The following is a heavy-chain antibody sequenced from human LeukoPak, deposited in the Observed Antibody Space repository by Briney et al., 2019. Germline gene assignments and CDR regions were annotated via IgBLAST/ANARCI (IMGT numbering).Heavy chain of an antibody. V-gene: IGHV3-64*01. D-gene: IGHD1-1*01. CDR1: GFTFSSYS. Sequence: GGSLRLSCAASGFTFSSYSMNWVRQAPGKGLEYVSAISSNGGSTYYANSVKGRFTISRDNSKNTLYLQMGSLRAGDMAVYYCARDATRTRTGTSRGAFDIWGQGTMVTVSS. CDR2: ISSNGGST. J-gene: IGHJ3*02. CDR3: ARDATRTRTGTSRGAFDI.